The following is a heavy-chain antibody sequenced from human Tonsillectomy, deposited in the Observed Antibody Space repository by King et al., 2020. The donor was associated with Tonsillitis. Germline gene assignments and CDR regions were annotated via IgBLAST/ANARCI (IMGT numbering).Heavy chain of an antibody. CDR1: GDSISRGDDF. J-gene: IGHJ5*01. V-gene: IGHV4-30-4*08. Sequence: VQLQESGPRLVMPSQTLSLTCTVSGDSISRGDDFWSWIRQSPGKGLEWIGYIYYIGSTYYNSSIKSRVAISINTSKTQFSLKMRSVTVADTAVYYFARADGSGSYWVPNWFDSWGQGIPVTVSS. CDR3: ARADGSGSYWVPNWFDS. CDR2: IYYIGST. D-gene: IGHD3-10*01.